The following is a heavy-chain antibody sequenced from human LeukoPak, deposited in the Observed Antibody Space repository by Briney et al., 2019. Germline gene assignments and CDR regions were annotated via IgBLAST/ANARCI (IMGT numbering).Heavy chain of an antibody. J-gene: IGHJ3*02. CDR2: ISAYNGNT. CDR3: ARDIAAAGPMKNAFDI. D-gene: IGHD6-13*01. Sequence: WASVKVSCKASGYTFTSYGISWVRQAPGQGLEWMGWISAYNGNTNYAQKLQGRVTMTTDTSTSTAYMELRSLRSDDTAVYYCARDIAAAGPMKNAFDIWGQGTMVTVSS. CDR1: GYTFTSYG. V-gene: IGHV1-18*01.